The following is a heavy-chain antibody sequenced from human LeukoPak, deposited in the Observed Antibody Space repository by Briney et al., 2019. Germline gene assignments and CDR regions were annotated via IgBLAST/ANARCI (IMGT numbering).Heavy chain of an antibody. CDR3: AKEGAAAGTTFDY. V-gene: IGHV3-23*01. J-gene: IGHJ4*02. D-gene: IGHD6-13*01. CDR2: ISGSGGST. Sequence: GGSLRLSWAASGFTFSSYAMSWVSQAPGKGLEWVSAISGSGGSTYYADSVKGRFTISRDNSKNTLYLQMNSLRAEDTAVYYCAKEGAAAGTTFDYWGQGTLVTVSS. CDR1: GFTFSSYA.